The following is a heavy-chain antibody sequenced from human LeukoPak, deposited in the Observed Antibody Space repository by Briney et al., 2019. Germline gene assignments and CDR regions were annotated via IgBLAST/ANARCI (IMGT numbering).Heavy chain of an antibody. CDR1: GFTFSTYA. J-gene: IGHJ4*02. D-gene: IGHD2-2*01. Sequence: GGSLRLSCAASGFTFSTYAMSWVRQAPGKGLEWVANINQGGSAKYYVDSVKGRFTISRDNAKNSLYLQLNSLRAEDTAVYYCARRVVPDDYFDYWGQGTLVTVSS. CDR2: INQGGSAK. CDR3: ARRVVPDDYFDY. V-gene: IGHV3-7*01.